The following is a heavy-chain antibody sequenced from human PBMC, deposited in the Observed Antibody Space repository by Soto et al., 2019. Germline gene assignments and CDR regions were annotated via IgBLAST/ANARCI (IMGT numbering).Heavy chain of an antibody. CDR2: IYPGDSDT. CDR1: GYTFTSYW. V-gene: IGHV5-51*01. CDR3: ARAYGKYFDY. Sequence: PGESLKISCKGSGYTFTSYWIGWVRQLPGKGLEWMGIIYPGDSDTRYSPSFQGQVTISADKSISTAYLQWSSLRASDTAMYFCARAYGKYFDYWGQGTPVTVSS. D-gene: IGHD3-10*01. J-gene: IGHJ4*01.